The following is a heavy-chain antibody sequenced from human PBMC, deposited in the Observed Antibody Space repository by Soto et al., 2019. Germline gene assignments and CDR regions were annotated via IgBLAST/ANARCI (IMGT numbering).Heavy chain of an antibody. CDR3: AREKWSGSDFDGYYFDY. CDR2: IIPILGIA. J-gene: IGHJ4*02. CDR1: GGTFSSYT. V-gene: IGHV1-69*08. D-gene: IGHD5-12*01. Sequence: QVQLVQSGAEVKKPGSSVKVSCKASGGTFSSYTISWVRQAPGQGLEWMGRIIPILGIANYAQKFQGRVTITADKSTRTAYMELSRMRSEDTAVYYCAREKWSGSDFDGYYFDYWGQGTLVTVSS.